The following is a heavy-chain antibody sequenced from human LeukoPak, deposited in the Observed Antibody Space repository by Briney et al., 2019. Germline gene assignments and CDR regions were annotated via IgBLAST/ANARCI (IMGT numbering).Heavy chain of an antibody. Sequence: SETLSLTCTVSGGSISSGGYYWSWIRQHPGKGLEWIGYIYYSGSTYYNPSLKSRVTISVDTSKNQFSLKLSSVTAADTAVYYCASLLRYFDWLPNPDYWGQGTLVTVSS. CDR1: GGSISSGGYY. D-gene: IGHD3-9*01. J-gene: IGHJ4*02. V-gene: IGHV4-31*03. CDR2: IYYSGST. CDR3: ASLLRYFDWLPNPDY.